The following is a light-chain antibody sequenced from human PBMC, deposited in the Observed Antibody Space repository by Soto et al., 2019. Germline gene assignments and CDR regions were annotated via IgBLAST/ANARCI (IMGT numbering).Light chain of an antibody. CDR1: QSVSRN. CDR2: AAS. CDR3: QQCSSSPST. J-gene: IGKJ1*01. Sequence: EIVMTQSPATLSVSPGERATLSCRASQSVSRNLAWYQQKPGQAPRLLIYAASNRATGIPDRFSGSGSGTDFTLTISRLQPDDFADYYCQQCSSSPSTFGQGTKVDIK. V-gene: IGKV3D-15*01.